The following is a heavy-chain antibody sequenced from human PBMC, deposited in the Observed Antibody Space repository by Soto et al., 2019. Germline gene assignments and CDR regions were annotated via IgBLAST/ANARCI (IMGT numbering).Heavy chain of an antibody. CDR2: INGGNCKT. Sequence: QVQLVQSGAEVKKPGASVKVSCKASGYTFTSYAMHWVRQAPGQRLEWIGWINGGNCKTKYSQKFQGRVTITRDTSASTAYMELSSLRSEDTAVYYCAGDQQTVLRYFDCSNDYWGQGTLVTVSS. J-gene: IGHJ4*02. CDR1: GYTFTSYA. CDR3: AGDQQTVLRYFDCSNDY. D-gene: IGHD3-9*01. V-gene: IGHV1-3*01.